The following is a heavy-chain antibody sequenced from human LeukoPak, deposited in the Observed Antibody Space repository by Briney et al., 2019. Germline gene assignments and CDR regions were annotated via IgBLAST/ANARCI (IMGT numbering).Heavy chain of an antibody. CDR1: GFTFSGSA. CDR3: TSTGPVATSLFDY. J-gene: IGHJ4*02. D-gene: IGHD5-12*01. Sequence: GGSLRLSCAASGFTFSGSAMHWVRQASGKGLEWVGRIRSKANSYATAYAASVKGRFTISRDDSKNTAYLQMNSLKTEDTAVYYCTSTGPVATSLFDYWGQGTLVTVSS. V-gene: IGHV3-73*01. CDR2: IRSKANSYAT.